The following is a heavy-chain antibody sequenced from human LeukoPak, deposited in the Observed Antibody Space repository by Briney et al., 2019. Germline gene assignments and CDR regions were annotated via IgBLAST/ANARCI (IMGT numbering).Heavy chain of an antibody. CDR3: ARARPAYYDYVWGSYGFDY. Sequence: GGSLRLSCAASGFTFSSYSMNWVRQAPGKGLEWVSSTSSSSSYIYYADSVKGRFTISRDNAKNSLYLQMNSLRAEDTAVYYCARARPAYYDYVWGSYGFDYWGQGTLVTVSS. CDR2: TSSSSSYI. D-gene: IGHD3-16*01. V-gene: IGHV3-21*01. CDR1: GFTFSSYS. J-gene: IGHJ4*02.